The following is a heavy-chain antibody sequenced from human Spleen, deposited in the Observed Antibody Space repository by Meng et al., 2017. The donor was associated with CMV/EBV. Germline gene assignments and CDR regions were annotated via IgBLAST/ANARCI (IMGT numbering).Heavy chain of an antibody. D-gene: IGHD1-26*01. J-gene: IGHJ4*02. V-gene: IGHV3-53*01. Sequence: GESLKISCAASGFTVSSNYMTWVRQAPGKGLEWVSVIYSGGTKSYADSVKGRFTISRDNSKNTLYLQMSNLRAEDTAVYYCARAEGSGSYHPGPFDCWGQGTLVTVSS. CDR3: ARAEGSGSYHPGPFDC. CDR2: IYSGGTK. CDR1: GFTVSSNY.